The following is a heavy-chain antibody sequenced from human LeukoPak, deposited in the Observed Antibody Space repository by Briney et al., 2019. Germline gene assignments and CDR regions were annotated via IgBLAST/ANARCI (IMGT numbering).Heavy chain of an antibody. CDR3: ARHYGP. J-gene: IGHJ5*02. Sequence: KASETLSLTCAVYGGSFSGYYWSWIRQPPGKGLEWIGEINHSGGTNYNPSLKSRVTISVDTSRNQFSLNLSSVTAADTAVYYCARHYGPWGQGTLVAVSS. D-gene: IGHD3-16*01. CDR2: INHSGGT. V-gene: IGHV4-34*01. CDR1: GGSFSGYY.